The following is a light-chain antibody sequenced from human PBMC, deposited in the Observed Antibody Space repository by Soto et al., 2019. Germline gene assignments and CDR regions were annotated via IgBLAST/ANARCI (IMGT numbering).Light chain of an antibody. CDR3: QQYNNWPPIT. CDR1: QSVRRK. J-gene: IGKJ5*01. CDR2: DAS. V-gene: IGKV3-15*01. Sequence: EIVMTQSPGTLSVSPGERATLSCRASQSVRRKLAWYQQKPGQAPRLLIYDASTRATGIPARFSGSGSGTEFTLTISSLQSEDLAVYYCQQYNNWPPITFGQGTRLEIK.